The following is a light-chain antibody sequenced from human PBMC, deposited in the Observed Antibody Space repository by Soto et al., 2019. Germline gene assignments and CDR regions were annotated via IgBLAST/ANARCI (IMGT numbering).Light chain of an antibody. CDR3: AAWDDSLNGYV. CDR2: ANN. V-gene: IGLV1-44*01. CDR1: SSNIGSNT. Sequence: QSVLTQPPSASGTPGQRVTISRSGSSSNIGSNTVNWYQQLPGTAPKLLIYANNQRPSGVPDRFSGSKSGTSASLPISGLQSDDEADYYCAAWDDSLNGYVFGTGTKVTVL. J-gene: IGLJ1*01.